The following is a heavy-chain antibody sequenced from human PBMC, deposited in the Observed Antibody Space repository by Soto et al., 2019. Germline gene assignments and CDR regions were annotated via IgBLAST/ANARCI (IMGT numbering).Heavy chain of an antibody. D-gene: IGHD3-3*01. V-gene: IGHV1-69*06. CDR3: ARGSGYHNWFDP. Sequence: SVKVSCKASGGTFSSYAISWVRQAPGQGLEWMGGILPIFGTANYAQKFQGRVTITADKSTSTAYMELSSLRSEDTAVYYCARGSGYHNWFDPWGQGTLVTVSS. CDR1: GGTFSSYA. J-gene: IGHJ5*02. CDR2: ILPIFGTA.